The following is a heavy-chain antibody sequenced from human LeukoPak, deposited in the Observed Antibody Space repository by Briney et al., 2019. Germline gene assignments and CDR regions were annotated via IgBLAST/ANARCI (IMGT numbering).Heavy chain of an antibody. CDR2: ISNSGSYI. J-gene: IGHJ6*03. D-gene: IGHD4-11*01. CDR3: ARGDYSNRYLNYYMDV. V-gene: IGHV3-11*04. Sequence: GGSLRLSCAGSGFTFSDYYMTWIRQAPGKGPEWVSYISNSGSYIFYAASVRGRFTISRDNTANSLYLQMNSLTAGDTALYYCARGDYSNRYLNYYMDVWGKGTAVTVSS. CDR1: GFTFSDYY.